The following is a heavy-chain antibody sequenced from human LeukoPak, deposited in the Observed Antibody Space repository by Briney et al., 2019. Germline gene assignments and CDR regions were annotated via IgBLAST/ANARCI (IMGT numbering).Heavy chain of an antibody. CDR1: GGSISSSSYY. V-gene: IGHV4-39*01. D-gene: IGHD6-13*01. J-gene: IGHJ4*02. CDR3: ARSLPAAEDY. Sequence: SETLSLTCTVSGGSISSSSYYWGWIRQPPGTGLEWIGSIYYSGSTYYNPSLKSRVTISVDTSKNQFSLKLSSVTAADTAVYYCARSLPAAEDYWGQGTLVTVSS. CDR2: IYYSGST.